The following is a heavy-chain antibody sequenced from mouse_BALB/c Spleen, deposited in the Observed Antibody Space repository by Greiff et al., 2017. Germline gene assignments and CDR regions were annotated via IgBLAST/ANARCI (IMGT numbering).Heavy chain of an antibody. Sequence: EVKLVESGGVLVKPGGSLKLSCAASGFTFSSYAMSWVRQTPEKRLEWVASISSGGSTYYPDSVKGRFTISRDNARNILYLQMSSLRSEDTAMYYCATHYYGSSYGFAYWGQGTLVTVSA. V-gene: IGHV5-6-5*01. CDR3: ATHYYGSSYGFAY. D-gene: IGHD1-1*01. CDR2: ISSGGST. J-gene: IGHJ3*01. CDR1: GFTFSSYA.